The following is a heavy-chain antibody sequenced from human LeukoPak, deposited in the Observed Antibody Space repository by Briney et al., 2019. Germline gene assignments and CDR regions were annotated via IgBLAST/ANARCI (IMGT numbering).Heavy chain of an antibody. Sequence: PGGSLRLSCAASGFTFSSYWMSWVRQAPGKGLEWVANIKQDGSEKYYVDSVKGRFTISRDNAKNSLYLQMNSLRAEDTAVYYCAKEGDSSSWPTRPYYFDYWGQGTLVTVSS. V-gene: IGHV3-7*03. D-gene: IGHD6-13*01. CDR1: GFTFSSYW. J-gene: IGHJ4*02. CDR2: IKQDGSEK. CDR3: AKEGDSSSWPTRPYYFDY.